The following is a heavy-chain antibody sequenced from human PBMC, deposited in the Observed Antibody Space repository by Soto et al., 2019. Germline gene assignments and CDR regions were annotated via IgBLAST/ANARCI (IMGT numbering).Heavy chain of an antibody. V-gene: IGHV4-31*03. Sequence: SETLSLTCTVSGGSISSGGYYWSWIRQHPGKGLEWIGYIYYSGSTYYNPSLKSRVTISVDTSKNQFSLKLSSVTAADTAVYYCARVLGDRSWYDGLDYWGQGTLVTVSS. CDR3: ARVLGDRSWYDGLDY. CDR2: IYYSGST. D-gene: IGHD6-13*01. J-gene: IGHJ4*02. CDR1: GGSISSGGYY.